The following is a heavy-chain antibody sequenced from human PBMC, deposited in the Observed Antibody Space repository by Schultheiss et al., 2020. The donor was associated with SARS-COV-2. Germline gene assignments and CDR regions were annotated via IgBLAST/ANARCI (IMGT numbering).Heavy chain of an antibody. D-gene: IGHD4-17*01. CDR3: ARVGDYGDYRFDY. Sequence: SETLSLTCTVSGGSISSYYWSWIRQPPGKGLEWIGYIYYSGSTYYNPSLKSRVTMSVDTSKNQFSLKLSSVTAADTAVYYCARVGDYGDYRFDYWGQGTLVTVSS. J-gene: IGHJ4*02. CDR1: GGSISSYY. V-gene: IGHV4-59*01. CDR2: IYYSGST.